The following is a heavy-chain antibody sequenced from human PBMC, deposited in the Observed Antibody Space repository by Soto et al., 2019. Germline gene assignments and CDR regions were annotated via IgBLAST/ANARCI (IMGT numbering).Heavy chain of an antibody. D-gene: IGHD4-4*01. CDR3: TRLLEMTTNGVGGDTFDL. V-gene: IGHV4-59*08. CDR2: VYYSGST. J-gene: IGHJ3*01. Sequence: PSETLSLTCTVSGGSISRYYWNWIRQPPGKGLEWIGFVYYSGSTSYYPSLKSRVTISIDTSKNQLSLKLSSVTAADTAVYYCTRLLEMTTNGVGGDTFDLWGPGTMVTVSS. CDR1: GGSISRYY.